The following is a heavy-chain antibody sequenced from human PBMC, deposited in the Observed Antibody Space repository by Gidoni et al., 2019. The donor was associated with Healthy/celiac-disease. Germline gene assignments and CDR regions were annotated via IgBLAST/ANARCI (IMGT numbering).Heavy chain of an antibody. V-gene: IGHV4-34*01. CDR2: INHSGST. J-gene: IGHJ6*03. CDR1: GGSFSGYY. CDR3: ARGRGTIFGVVIIGSYMDV. D-gene: IGHD3-3*01. Sequence: QVQLQQWGAGLLKPSETLSLTCAVYGGSFSGYYWSWIRQPPGKGLEWIGEINHSGSTNYNPSLKSRVTISVDTSKNQFSLKLSSVTAADTAVYYCARGRGTIFGVVIIGSYMDVWGKGTTVTVSS.